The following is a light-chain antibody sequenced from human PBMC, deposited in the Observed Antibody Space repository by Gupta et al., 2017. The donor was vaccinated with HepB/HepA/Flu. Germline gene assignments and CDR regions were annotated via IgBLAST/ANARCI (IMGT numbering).Light chain of an antibody. V-gene: IGKV3-11*01. CDR1: QSVSSY. Sequence: EIVLTQSPATLSLSPGERATLSCRASQSVSSYLAWYQQKPGQAPRLLIYDASNRATGIPARFSGSGSGTYFTLTISSLESEDFAVYYCQQRSSWPLTFGGGTKVEIK. CDR2: DAS. J-gene: IGKJ4*01. CDR3: QQRSSWPLT.